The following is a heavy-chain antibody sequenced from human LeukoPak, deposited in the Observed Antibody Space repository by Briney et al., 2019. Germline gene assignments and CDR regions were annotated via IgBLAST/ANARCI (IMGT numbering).Heavy chain of an antibody. CDR3: ATRPIAAGLFDY. CDR2: FDPEDGET. D-gene: IGHD6-13*01. CDR1: GYTLTELS. Sequence: ASVKVSCKVSGYTLTELSMHWVRQAPGKGLEWMGGFDPEDGETIYAQKFQGRVTMTEDTSTDTANMELSSLRSEDTAVYYCATRPIAAGLFDYWGQGTLVTVSS. V-gene: IGHV1-24*01. J-gene: IGHJ4*02.